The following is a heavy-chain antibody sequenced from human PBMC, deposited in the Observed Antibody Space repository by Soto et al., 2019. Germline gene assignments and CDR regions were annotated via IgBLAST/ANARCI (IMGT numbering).Heavy chain of an antibody. CDR3: TTFCGGDCHLYYYYGMDV. D-gene: IGHD2-21*02. CDR1: GFTFSNAW. V-gene: IGHV3-15*01. J-gene: IGHJ6*02. Sequence: EVQLVESGGGLVKPGGSLRLSCAASGFTFSNAWMSWVRQAPGKGLEWVGRIKSKTDGGTTDYAAPVKGRFTISRDDSKNTLYLQMNSLKTEDTAVYYWTTFCGGDCHLYYYYGMDVWGQGTTVTVSS. CDR2: IKSKTDGGTT.